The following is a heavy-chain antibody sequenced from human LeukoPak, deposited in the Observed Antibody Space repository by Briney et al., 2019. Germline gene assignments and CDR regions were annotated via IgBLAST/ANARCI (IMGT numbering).Heavy chain of an antibody. CDR1: GLTFSRYW. V-gene: IGHV3-74*01. J-gene: IGHJ1*01. D-gene: IGHD3-22*01. CDR3: ARAPAEIGGYYPEYFRH. Sequence: GGSLRLSCAASGLTFSRYWMHWVRQAPGKGLVWVSRIKSDGSTNYADSVKGRFTISRDNAKNTVSLQMNSLRAEDTGVYYCARAPAEIGGYYPEYFRHWGQGTLVTVSS. CDR2: IKSDGST.